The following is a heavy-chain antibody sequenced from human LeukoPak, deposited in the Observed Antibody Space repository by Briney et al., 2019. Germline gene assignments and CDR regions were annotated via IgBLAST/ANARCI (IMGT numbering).Heavy chain of an antibody. D-gene: IGHD3-10*01. Sequence: GESLQISCQGSGSPFTSYWIGWVRPVPGKGLEWMGIIYPGDSDTRYSPSFQGQVTISADKSISTAYLQWSSLKASDTAMYYCARDYYYGSGSPYDAFDIWGQGTMVTVSS. CDR1: GSPFTSYW. CDR2: IYPGDSDT. V-gene: IGHV5-51*01. J-gene: IGHJ3*02. CDR3: ARDYYYGSGSPYDAFDI.